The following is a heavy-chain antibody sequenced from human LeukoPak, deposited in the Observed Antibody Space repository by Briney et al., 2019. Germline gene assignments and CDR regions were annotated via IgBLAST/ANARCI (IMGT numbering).Heavy chain of an antibody. D-gene: IGHD6-6*01. CDR2: INWNGGST. Sequence: GGSLRLSCAASGFTFSSYGMSWVRQAPGKGLEWVSGINWNGGSTGYADSVKGRFTISRDNAKNSLYLQMNSLRAEDTALYYCARVSSSSNRGDVDYWGQGTLVTVSS. CDR3: ARVSSSSNRGDVDY. CDR1: GFTFSSYG. J-gene: IGHJ4*02. V-gene: IGHV3-20*04.